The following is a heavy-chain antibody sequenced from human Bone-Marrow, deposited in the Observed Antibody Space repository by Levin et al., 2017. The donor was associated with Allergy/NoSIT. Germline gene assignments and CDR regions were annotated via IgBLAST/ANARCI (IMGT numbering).Heavy chain of an antibody. CDR1: GGSIHVYY. CDR2: IYYMGRP. V-gene: IGHV4-59*01. J-gene: IGHJ4*02. CDR3: ARGDYLDSISYYEDS. Sequence: SQTLSLTCSVSGGSIHVYYWSWIRQPPGKGLEWIGNIYYMGRPNYNPSLKSRVTISVDTSKNQFSLRLSSVTADDTAMYFCARGDYLDSISYYEDSWGQGTLVTVSS. D-gene: IGHD3-22*01.